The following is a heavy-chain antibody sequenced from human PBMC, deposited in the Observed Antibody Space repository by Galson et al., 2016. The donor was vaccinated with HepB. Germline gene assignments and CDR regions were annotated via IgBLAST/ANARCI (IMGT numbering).Heavy chain of an antibody. Sequence: SETLSLTCTVSGGSINDYYWTWIRQPPGKGLEWIGYVFYRGPTNYNPSLRSRIAMSIDTSKNQFSLNLTSVTAADTAVYHCARGVEAKGYYYDYWGQVTLVIVSS. V-gene: IGHV4-59*01. J-gene: IGHJ4*02. CDR2: VFYRGPT. CDR3: ARGVEAKGYYYDY. CDR1: GGSINDYY. D-gene: IGHD2-21*01.